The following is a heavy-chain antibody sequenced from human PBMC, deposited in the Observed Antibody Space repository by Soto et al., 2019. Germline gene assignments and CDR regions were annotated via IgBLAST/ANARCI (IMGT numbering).Heavy chain of an antibody. CDR3: ARAGGYDYVWGSYRQDYYYYYGMDV. Sequence: LRLSCAASGFTVSSNYMSWVRQAPGKELEWVSVIYSGGSTYYADSVKGRFTISRDNSKNTLYLQMNSLRAEDTAVYYCARAGGYDYVWGSYRQDYYYYYGMDVWGQGTTVTVSS. J-gene: IGHJ6*02. CDR1: GFTVSSNY. CDR2: IYSGGST. V-gene: IGHV3-53*01. D-gene: IGHD3-16*02.